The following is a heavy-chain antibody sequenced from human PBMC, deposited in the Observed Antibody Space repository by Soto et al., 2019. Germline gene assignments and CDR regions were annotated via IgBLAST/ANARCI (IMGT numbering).Heavy chain of an antibody. CDR1: GGTFSSYA. Sequence: QVQLVQSGAEVKKPGSSLKVSCKASGGTFSSYAISWVRQAPGQGLEWMGGIIPIFGTANYAQKFQGRVTITADESTSTAYMELSSLRSEDTAVYYCARSGYCSGGSCYYYGMDVWGQGTTVTVSS. D-gene: IGHD2-15*01. V-gene: IGHV1-69*01. CDR3: ARSGYCSGGSCYYYGMDV. J-gene: IGHJ6*02. CDR2: IIPIFGTA.